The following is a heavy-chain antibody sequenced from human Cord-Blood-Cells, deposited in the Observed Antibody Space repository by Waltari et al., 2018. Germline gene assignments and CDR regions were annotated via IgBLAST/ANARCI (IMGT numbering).Heavy chain of an antibody. CDR2: FDPEDGET. V-gene: IGHV1-24*01. D-gene: IGHD6-19*01. CDR3: ATLYSSGPGGDY. CDR1: GSTLTELS. J-gene: IGHJ4*02. Sequence: QVQLVPSGAEVKKPGASVKVSCKVSGSTLTELSMPWVRQAPGKGLEWMGGFDPEDGETIYAQKFQGRVTMTEDTSTDTAYMELSSLRSEDTAVYYCATLYSSGPGGDYWGQGTLVTVSS.